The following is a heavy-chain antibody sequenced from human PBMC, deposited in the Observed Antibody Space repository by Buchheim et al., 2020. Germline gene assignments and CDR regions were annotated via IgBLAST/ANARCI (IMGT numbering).Heavy chain of an antibody. J-gene: IGHJ4*02. CDR1: GFTFSSYA. Sequence: EVQLLESGGGLVQPGGSLRLSCAASGFTFSSYAMSWVRQAPGKGLEWVSAISGSGGSTYYADSVKGRFTISRDNSKNTLYLQMNSLRAEDTAVYYCAPRWLVGRYCSGGSCTPGATFGYWGQGTL. CDR2: ISGSGGST. D-gene: IGHD2-15*01. CDR3: APRWLVGRYCSGGSCTPGATFGY. V-gene: IGHV3-23*01.